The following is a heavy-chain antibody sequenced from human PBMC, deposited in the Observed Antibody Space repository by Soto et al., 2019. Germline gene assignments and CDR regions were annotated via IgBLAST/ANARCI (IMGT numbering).Heavy chain of an antibody. Sequence: ASVKVSFKVSGYTLTELSMHWVRQAPGKGREWMGGFDPEDGETIYAQKFQGRVTMTEDTSTDTAYMELSSLRSEDTAVYYCARAGGVAQRDSSGYYYGDSAFDIWGQGTMLTVSS. J-gene: IGHJ3*02. CDR3: ARAGGVAQRDSSGYYYGDSAFDI. D-gene: IGHD3-22*01. V-gene: IGHV1-24*01. CDR2: FDPEDGET. CDR1: GYTLTELS.